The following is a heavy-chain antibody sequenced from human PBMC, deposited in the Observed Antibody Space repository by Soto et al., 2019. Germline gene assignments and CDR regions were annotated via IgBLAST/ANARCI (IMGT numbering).Heavy chain of an antibody. D-gene: IGHD4-17*01. CDR3: ARPDFGDYWYFDL. J-gene: IGHJ2*01. CDR2: IIPDLGTA. CDR1: GGTFSSHT. Sequence: QDQLVQSGAEVKQPGSSVKVSCKASGGTFSSHTFSWVRQAPGQGLEWMGRIIPDLGTATYAQKFQGRVTITADESATTVYMELNSLRSEDTAAYYCARPDFGDYWYFDLWGRGTLVTVSS. V-gene: IGHV1-69*08.